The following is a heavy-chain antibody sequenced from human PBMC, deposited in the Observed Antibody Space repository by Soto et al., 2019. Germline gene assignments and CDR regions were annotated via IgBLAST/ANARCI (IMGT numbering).Heavy chain of an antibody. Sequence: SDTLSLTCTVSGGSLSSSSYYRGWIRQPPGKGLEWIGSIYYSGSTYYNPSLKSRVTISVDTSKNQFSLKLSSVTAADTAVYYCARLVYDSSGYRPGWGQGTLVTVSS. D-gene: IGHD3-22*01. CDR3: ARLVYDSSGYRPG. J-gene: IGHJ4*02. V-gene: IGHV4-39*01. CDR1: GGSLSSSSYY. CDR2: IYYSGST.